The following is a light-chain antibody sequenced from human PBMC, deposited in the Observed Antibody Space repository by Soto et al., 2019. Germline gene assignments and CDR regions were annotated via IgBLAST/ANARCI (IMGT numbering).Light chain of an antibody. CDR2: GVS. V-gene: IGLV2-14*01. Sequence: QSALTQPASVSGSPGQSITISCTGTSSDVGDYNYVSWYQQHPGKAPKLLIYGVSNRPSGISSHFSGSKSGNTASLTISGLQAEEEADYYCSSYTSTNTLIFGGGTKVTVL. CDR3: SSYTSTNTLI. J-gene: IGLJ2*01. CDR1: SSDVGDYNY.